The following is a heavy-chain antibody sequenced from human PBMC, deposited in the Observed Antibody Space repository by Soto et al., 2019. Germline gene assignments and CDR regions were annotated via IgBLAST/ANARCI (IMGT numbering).Heavy chain of an antibody. CDR1: GGSISSSSYY. CDR3: ASQSLEWLPEPAFYYSGMEV. V-gene: IGHV4-39*01. CDR2: IYYSGST. J-gene: IGHJ6*01. Sequence: PSETLSLTCTVSGGSISSSSYYWGWIRQPPGKGLEWIGSIYYSGSTYYNPSLKSRATISVDTSKTQFSLKLSSGTAADTAVYYCASQSLEWLPEPAFYYSGMEVSGQGTTVTVSS. D-gene: IGHD3-3*01.